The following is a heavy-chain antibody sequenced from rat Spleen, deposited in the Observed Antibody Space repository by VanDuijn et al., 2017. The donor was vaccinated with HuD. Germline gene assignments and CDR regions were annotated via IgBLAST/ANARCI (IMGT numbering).Heavy chain of an antibody. V-gene: IGHV2-30*01. Sequence: QVQLKESGPGLVQPSQTLSLTCTVSGFSLTSYNVHWVRQPTGKGLEWMGIIWTGGSTDYNSALKSRLSISRDTSKSQVFLKMNSLQTEDIATYYCARDRGPHYFDYWGQGVMVTVSS. CDR2: IWTGGST. CDR1: GFSLTSYN. D-gene: IGHD1-4*01. J-gene: IGHJ2*01. CDR3: ARDRGPHYFDY.